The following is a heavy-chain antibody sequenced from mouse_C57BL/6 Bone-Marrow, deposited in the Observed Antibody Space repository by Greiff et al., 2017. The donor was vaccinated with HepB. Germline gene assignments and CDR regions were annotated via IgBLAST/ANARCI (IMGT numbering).Heavy chain of an antibody. CDR1: GYTFTSYW. D-gene: IGHD1-1*01. V-gene: IGHV1-55*01. J-gene: IGHJ3*01. Sequence: QVHVKQPGAELVKPGASVKMSCKASGYTFTSYWITWVKQRPGQGLEWIGDIYPGSGSTNYNEKFKSKATLTVDTSSSTAYMQLSSLTSEDSAVYYCARGGGSSSWFAYWGQGTLVTVSA. CDR3: ARGGGSSSWFAY. CDR2: IYPGSGST.